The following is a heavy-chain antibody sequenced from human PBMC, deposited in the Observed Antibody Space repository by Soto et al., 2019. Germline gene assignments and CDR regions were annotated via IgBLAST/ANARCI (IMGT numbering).Heavy chain of an antibody. Sequence: EVQLVESGGGLVKPGGSVRLSCAASEFTFSSYSMNWVRQAPGKGLEWVSSLSSSSNYIYYAYSVKGRFTISRDNAKNSLYLQMNSLRAEDTAVYYCSRGYTTMVPNAFEYWGQGTLVSVSS. CDR3: SRGYTTMVPNAFEY. CDR1: EFTFSSYS. J-gene: IGHJ4*02. V-gene: IGHV3-21*01. CDR2: LSSSSNYI. D-gene: IGHD5-18*01.